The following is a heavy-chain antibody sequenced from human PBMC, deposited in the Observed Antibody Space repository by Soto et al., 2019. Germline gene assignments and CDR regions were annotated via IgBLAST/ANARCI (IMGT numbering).Heavy chain of an antibody. D-gene: IGHD1-26*01. V-gene: IGHV4-30-4*01. Sequence: TLSLTCTVSGGSISSGDYYWSCIRHPPGKGLEWIGYIYYSGSTYYNPSLKSRVTISVDTSKNQFSLKLSSVTAADTAVYYCAGSGSSRTIPAFDYWGQGTLVTVSS. CDR3: AGSGSSRTIPAFDY. CDR1: GGSISSGDYY. CDR2: IYYSGST. J-gene: IGHJ4*02.